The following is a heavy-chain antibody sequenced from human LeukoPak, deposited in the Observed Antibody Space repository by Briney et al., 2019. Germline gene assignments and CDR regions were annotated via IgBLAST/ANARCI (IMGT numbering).Heavy chain of an antibody. J-gene: IGHJ4*02. D-gene: IGHD4-17*01. CDR1: GFTFSSYA. V-gene: IGHV3-23*01. Sequence: PGGSLTLSCAASGFTFSSYAMRWVRQAPGEGLEWVAAISASGGSTYYTDSVKGRFTISRDNSKNTLYLQMNSLRAEDTAVYYCAAAKGDYVLGFDYWGQGTLVTVSS. CDR3: AAAKGDYVLGFDY. CDR2: ISASGGST.